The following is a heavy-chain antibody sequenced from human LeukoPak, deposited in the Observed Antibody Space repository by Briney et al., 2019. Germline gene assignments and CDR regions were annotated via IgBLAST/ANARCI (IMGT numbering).Heavy chain of an antibody. CDR2: VDPEEGET. CDR3: ATATTEDMITFGGVTGYYFDY. J-gene: IGHJ4*02. D-gene: IGHD3-16*01. Sequence: GASVKVSCKVSGDTLTELSVHWVRQAPGKGLEWVGGVDPEEGETIYAQKFQGRVTMTEDTSTDTAYMELNSLRSEDMAVYYCATATTEDMITFGGVTGYYFDYWGQGTLVTVSS. CDR1: GDTLTELS. V-gene: IGHV1-24*01.